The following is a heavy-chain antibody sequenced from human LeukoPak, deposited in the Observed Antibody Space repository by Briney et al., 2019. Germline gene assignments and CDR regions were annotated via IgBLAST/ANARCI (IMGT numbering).Heavy chain of an antibody. CDR2: ISYDGSNK. Sequence: GGSLRLSCVASGFTFSMHGIHWVRQAPGRGLEWVAVISYDGSNKYYADSVKGRFTISRDNSKNTLYLQMNSLRAEDTAVYYCAIGGRYCSSTSCYANAFDYWGQGTLVTVSS. CDR3: AIGGRYCSSTSCYANAFDY. J-gene: IGHJ4*02. V-gene: IGHV3-30*03. CDR1: GFTFSMHG. D-gene: IGHD2-2*01.